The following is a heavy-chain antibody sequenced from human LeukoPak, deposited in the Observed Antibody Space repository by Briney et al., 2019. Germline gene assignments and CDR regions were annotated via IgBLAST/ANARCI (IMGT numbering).Heavy chain of an antibody. CDR1: GGSISSSSYY. J-gene: IGHJ5*02. CDR3: ARDRAIVGATPWFDP. D-gene: IGHD1-26*01. Sequence: SETLSLTCTVSGGSISSSSYYWGWIRQPPGKGLEWIGSIYYSGSTYYNPSLKSRVTISVDTSKNQFSLKLSSVTAADTAMYYCARDRAIVGATPWFDPWGQGTLVTVSS. CDR2: IYYSGST. V-gene: IGHV4-39*07.